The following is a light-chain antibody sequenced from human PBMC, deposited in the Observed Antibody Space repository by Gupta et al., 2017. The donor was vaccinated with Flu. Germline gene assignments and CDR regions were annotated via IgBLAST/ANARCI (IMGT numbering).Light chain of an antibody. J-gene: IGLJ2*01. CDR3: QAWDSSTVL. V-gene: IGLV3-1*01. CDR1: KLGDKY. Sequence: CSGDKLGDKYACWYQQKPGQSPALVIYQDIRRPSGIPGRFSGYNSGNTATLTISGTQAMDEADYYCQAWDSSTVLFGGGTKLTVL. CDR2: QDI.